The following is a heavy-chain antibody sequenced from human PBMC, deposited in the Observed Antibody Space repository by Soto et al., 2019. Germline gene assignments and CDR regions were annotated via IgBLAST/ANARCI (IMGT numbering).Heavy chain of an antibody. Sequence: SETLSLTCAVYGGAFSGYYWSWIRQPTGKGLEWIGEINHSGSTNYNPSLKSRVTISVDTSKNQFSLKLSSVTAADTAVYYCASGNYYDSRTLDYWGQGTLVTVSS. V-gene: IGHV4-34*01. D-gene: IGHD3-22*01. J-gene: IGHJ4*02. CDR3: ASGNYYDSRTLDY. CDR2: INHSGST. CDR1: GGAFSGYY.